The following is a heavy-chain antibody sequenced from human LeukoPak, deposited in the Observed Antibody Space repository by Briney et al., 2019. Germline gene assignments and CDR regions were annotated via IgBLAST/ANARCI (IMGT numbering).Heavy chain of an antibody. V-gene: IGHV1-2*02. J-gene: IGHJ4*02. CDR2: INPNSGGT. Sequence: ASVKVSCKASGYTFTGYYMHWVRQAPGQGLEWMGWINPNSGGTNYAQKFQGRVTMTRDTSISTAYMELSRLRSDDTAVYYCARVASIVGATFHLDYWGQGTLVTVSS. CDR3: ARVASIVGATFHLDY. D-gene: IGHD1-26*01. CDR1: GYTFTGYY.